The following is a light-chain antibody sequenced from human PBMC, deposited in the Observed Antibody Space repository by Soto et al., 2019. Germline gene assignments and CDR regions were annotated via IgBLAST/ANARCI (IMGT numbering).Light chain of an antibody. J-gene: IGLJ3*02. CDR1: NIGSKS. CDR2: DDS. V-gene: IGLV3-21*02. Sequence: ELAQPPSVSVAPGQTATITCGGSNIGSKSVHWYQQKPGQAPVLVVFDDSDRPSGIPGRFSGSNFGETATLTISGVEAGDEADYYCQVWDRSSDHWVFGGGTKVTVL. CDR3: QVWDRSSDHWV.